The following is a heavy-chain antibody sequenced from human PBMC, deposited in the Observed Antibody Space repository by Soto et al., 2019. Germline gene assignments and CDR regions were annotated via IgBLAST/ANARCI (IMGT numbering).Heavy chain of an antibody. CDR3: ARVGYFDSSGYKAPFDY. CDR2: FFIGGNT. Sequence: SETLSLTCTVSGGSMSSSSTYYWGWMRQPPGKGLEWIASFFIGGNTYYNPSVKSRVTMSVDTSKNQFSLKLSSVTAADTAVYYCARVGYFDSSGYKAPFDYWGQGTLVTVSS. V-gene: IGHV4-39*07. J-gene: IGHJ4*02. CDR1: GGSMSSSSTYY. D-gene: IGHD3-22*01.